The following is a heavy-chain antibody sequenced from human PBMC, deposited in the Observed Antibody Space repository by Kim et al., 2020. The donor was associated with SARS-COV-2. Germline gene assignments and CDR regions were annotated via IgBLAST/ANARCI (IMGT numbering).Heavy chain of an antibody. J-gene: IGHJ5*02. CDR3: ARAAITMVRGVIITRGLHWFDP. CDR1: GGSFSGYY. CDR2: INHSGST. D-gene: IGHD3-10*01. V-gene: IGHV4-34*01. Sequence: SETLSLTCAVYGGSFSGYYWSWIRQPPGKGLEWIGEINHSGSTNYNPSLKSRVTISVDTSKNQFSLKLSSVTAADTAVYYCARAAITMVRGVIITRGLHWFDPWGQGTLVTVSS.